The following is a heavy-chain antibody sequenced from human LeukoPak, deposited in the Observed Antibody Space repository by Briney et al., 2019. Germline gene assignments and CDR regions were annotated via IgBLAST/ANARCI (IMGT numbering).Heavy chain of an antibody. CDR1: GFTFTSSA. CDR2: IVVGSGNT. V-gene: IGHV1-58*01. CDR3: AATTYCSSTSCPDLYYYYGMDV. J-gene: IGHJ6*04. Sequence: GTSVKVSCKASGFTFTSSAVQWVRQARGQRLEWIGWIVVGSGNTNYAQKFQERVTITRDMSTSTAYMELSSLRPEDTAVYYCAATTYCSSTSCPDLYYYYGMDVWGKGTTVTVSS. D-gene: IGHD2-2*01.